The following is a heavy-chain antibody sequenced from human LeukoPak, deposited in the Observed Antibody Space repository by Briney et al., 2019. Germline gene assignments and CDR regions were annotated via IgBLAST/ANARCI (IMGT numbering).Heavy chain of an antibody. J-gene: IGHJ3*02. CDR3: ARDRGEDAFDI. Sequence: GGSLRLSCAASGFTVSSNYMSWVRKAPGKGLEWVSVIYSGGSTYYADSVKGQFTISRDNSKNTLYLQMNSLRAEDTAVYYCARDRGEDAFDIWGQGTMVTVSS. CDR1: GFTVSSNY. D-gene: IGHD3-10*01. V-gene: IGHV3-66*02. CDR2: IYSGGST.